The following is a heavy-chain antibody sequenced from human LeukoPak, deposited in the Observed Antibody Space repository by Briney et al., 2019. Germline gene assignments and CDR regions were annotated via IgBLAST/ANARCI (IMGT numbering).Heavy chain of an antibody. CDR3: ARDGRDNSGWSPGAY. CDR2: INPSGGST. CDR1: GYTFTSYY. Sequence: GASVKVSCKASGYTFTSYYMHWVRQAPGQGFEWMGIINPSGGSTSYAQKFQDRVTMTRDMSTSTVYMELSSLRSEDTALYYCARDGRDNSGWSPGAYWGQGTLVTVSS. V-gene: IGHV1-46*01. J-gene: IGHJ4*02. D-gene: IGHD6-19*01.